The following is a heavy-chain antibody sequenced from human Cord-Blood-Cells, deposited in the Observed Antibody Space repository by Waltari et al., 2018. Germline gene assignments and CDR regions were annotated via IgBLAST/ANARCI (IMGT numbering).Heavy chain of an antibody. CDR3: ARVWGSYFDY. J-gene: IGHJ4*02. CDR1: GGSISSHY. Sequence: QVQLQESGPGLVKPSETLSLTCTVSGGSISSHYWSWIRQPPGKGLEWIGYIYYSGSTNYNPSRKSRVTVSVDTSKDQFALKLSSVTAADTAVYYCARVWGSYFDYWGQGTLVTVSS. D-gene: IGHD3-16*01. CDR2: IYYSGST. V-gene: IGHV4-59*11.